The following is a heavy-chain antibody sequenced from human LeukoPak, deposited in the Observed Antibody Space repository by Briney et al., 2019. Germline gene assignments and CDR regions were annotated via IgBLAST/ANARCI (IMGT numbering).Heavy chain of an antibody. Sequence: PSETLSFTCSVSGGSITNYYWSWIRQSPGKGLEWIGLIYNTGRTNYNPSLQSRVTMSIDTSKNQFSLKLSSVTAADTAVYYCARQGELAIDYWGQGTLVTVSS. D-gene: IGHD1-26*01. CDR1: GGSITNYY. J-gene: IGHJ4*02. CDR3: ARQGELAIDY. CDR2: IYNTGRT. V-gene: IGHV4-59*08.